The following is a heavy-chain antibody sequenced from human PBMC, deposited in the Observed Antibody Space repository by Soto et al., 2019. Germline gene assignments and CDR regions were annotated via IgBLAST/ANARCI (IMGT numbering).Heavy chain of an antibody. Sequence: QVQLVESGGGVVQPGRSLRLSCAASGFTFRNSGMHWVRQAPGKGLEWLGIISYDASHTYYRASVKGRFTISRDNFKNMLYLKMNSLRAEDTAVYYCAQDEQDILYGLDVWGQGTTVTVSS. CDR1: GFTFRNSG. D-gene: IGHD2-15*01. CDR2: ISYDASHT. V-gene: IGHV3-30*18. J-gene: IGHJ6*02. CDR3: AQDEQDILYGLDV.